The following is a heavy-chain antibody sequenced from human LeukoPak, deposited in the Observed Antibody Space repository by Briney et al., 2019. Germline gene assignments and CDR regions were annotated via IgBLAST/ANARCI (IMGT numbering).Heavy chain of an antibody. CDR1: GGSISSYY. CDR2: IYYSGSS. Sequence: SETLSLTCTVYGGSISSYYWSWLRQPPGKGLEWIGNIYYSGSSNYNPSPKSRATISVATAKNPYSLKLSSVTAADTAVYYCARDVGNWFDPWGQGTLVTVSS. V-gene: IGHV4-59*01. J-gene: IGHJ5*02. CDR3: ARDVGNWFDP.